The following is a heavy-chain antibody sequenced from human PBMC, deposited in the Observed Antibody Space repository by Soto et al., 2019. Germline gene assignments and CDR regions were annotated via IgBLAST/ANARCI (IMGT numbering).Heavy chain of an antibody. V-gene: IGHV3-11*01. CDR1: GFTFSDYY. CDR2: ISSSSRLI. D-gene: IGHD6-19*01. Sequence: QVQLVESGGGLVKPGGSLRLSCTASGFTFSDYYMSWIRQAPGKGLEWISYISSSSRLIYYADSVKGRFTISRDNAQNSVYLEMNSLRVEDTAVYFCASDFPKSSVWYRVDAWGQGTLVIVSS. CDR3: ASDFPKSSVWYRVDA. J-gene: IGHJ5*02.